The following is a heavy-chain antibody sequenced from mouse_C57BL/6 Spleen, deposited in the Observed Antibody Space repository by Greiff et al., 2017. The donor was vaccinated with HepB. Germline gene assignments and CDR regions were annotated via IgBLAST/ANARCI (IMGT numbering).Heavy chain of an antibody. D-gene: IGHD2-12*01. CDR2: INPNNGGT. CDR3: ARQAYYSPFFDY. J-gene: IGHJ2*01. CDR1: GYTFTDYN. Sequence: EVQLQQSGPELVKPGASVKMSCKASGYTFTDYNMHWVKQSHGKSLEWIGYINPNNGGTSYNQKFKGKATLTVNKSSSTAYMELRSLTSEDSAVYYCARQAYYSPFFDYWGQGTTLTVSS. V-gene: IGHV1-22*01.